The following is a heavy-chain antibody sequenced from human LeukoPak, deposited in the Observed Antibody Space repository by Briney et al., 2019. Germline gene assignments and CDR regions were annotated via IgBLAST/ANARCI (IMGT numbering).Heavy chain of an antibody. D-gene: IGHD3-10*01. J-gene: IGHJ4*02. CDR2: ISAYNGNT. V-gene: IGHV1-18*01. CDR1: GYSFSSYG. CDR3: ARDPSDYYGSGSFDY. Sequence: GASVKVSCKASGYSFSSYGISWVRQAPGQGLEWMGWISAYNGNTNYAQKFQGRVTMTTDTFTSTAYMELRSLRSDDTAVYYCARDPSDYYGSGSFDYWGQGTLVTVSS.